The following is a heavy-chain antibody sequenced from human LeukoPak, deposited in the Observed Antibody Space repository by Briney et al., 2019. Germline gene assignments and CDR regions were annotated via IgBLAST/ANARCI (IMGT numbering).Heavy chain of an antibody. D-gene: IGHD2-2*01. V-gene: IGHV3-48*03. CDR1: NGPITSTKW. CDR2: ISSSGSTM. J-gene: IGHJ6*04. Sequence: LSLTCTVSNGPITSTKWWSWVRPPPGKGLEWVSYISSSGSTMYYADSAKGRFTISRDNAKNSLYLQMNSLRAEDTAVYYCARNFYQLLWGYYYYGMDVWGKGTTVTVSS. CDR3: ARNFYQLLWGYYYYGMDV.